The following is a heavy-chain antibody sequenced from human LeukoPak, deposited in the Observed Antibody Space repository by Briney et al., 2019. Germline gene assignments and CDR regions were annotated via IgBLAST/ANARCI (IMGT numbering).Heavy chain of an antibody. CDR2: INHSGST. CDR3: ARGNWGLCDY. J-gene: IGHJ4*02. Sequence: KASETLSLTCAVYGGSFSGYYWSWIRQPPGKGLEWIGEINHSGSTNYNPSLKSRVTISVDTSKNQFSLKLSSVTAADTAVYYCARGNWGLCDYWGQGTLVTVSS. CDR1: GGSFSGYY. V-gene: IGHV4-34*01. D-gene: IGHD7-27*01.